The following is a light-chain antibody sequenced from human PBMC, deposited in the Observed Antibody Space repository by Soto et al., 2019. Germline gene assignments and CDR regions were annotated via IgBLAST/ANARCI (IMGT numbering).Light chain of an antibody. V-gene: IGKV3-20*01. J-gene: IGKJ1*01. CDR2: GAS. CDR1: QSVSSSY. Sequence: EIVLTQSPGTLSLSPGERATLACRASQSVSSSYLAWDQQKPGQAPRLLIDGASSRATGIPDRFRRSGSGTAFTLTISRPEPADSALYYCQPYGSSATFGQGTKVDIK. CDR3: QPYGSSAT.